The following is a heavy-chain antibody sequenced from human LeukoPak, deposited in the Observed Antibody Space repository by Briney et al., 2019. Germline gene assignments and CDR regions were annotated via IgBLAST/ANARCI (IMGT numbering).Heavy chain of an antibody. Sequence: GGSLRLSCAASGFIFADYVLHWVRQAPGKGLEWVAIISFDGSKRHADSVRGRFTISRDNSNLYLQMNSLRAEDTAIYYCARDIGNSGFNLDYWGQGTPVTVSS. V-gene: IGHV3-30*04. D-gene: IGHD5-12*01. CDR2: ISFDGSKR. CDR1: GFIFADYV. J-gene: IGHJ4*02. CDR3: ARDIGNSGFNLDY.